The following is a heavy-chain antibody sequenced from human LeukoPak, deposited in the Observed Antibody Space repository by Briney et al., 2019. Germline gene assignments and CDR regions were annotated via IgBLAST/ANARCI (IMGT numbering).Heavy chain of an antibody. CDR1: GFTFSRHA. CDR3: ARDFGNDYYYYMDV. CDR2: ISYDGSNK. D-gene: IGHD4-23*01. V-gene: IGHV3-30-3*01. J-gene: IGHJ6*03. Sequence: GGSLRLSCAASGFTFSRHAMHWVRQAPGKGLEWVAVISYDGSNKYYAESVKGRFTISRDNSKNTLYLQMNSLRAEDTAVYSCARDFGNDYYYYMDVRGKGTTVIVSS.